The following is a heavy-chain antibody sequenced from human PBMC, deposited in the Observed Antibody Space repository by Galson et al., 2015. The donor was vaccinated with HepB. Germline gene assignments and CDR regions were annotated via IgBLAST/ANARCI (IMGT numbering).Heavy chain of an antibody. J-gene: IGHJ4*02. CDR2: ISYDGSNK. V-gene: IGHV3-30*18. D-gene: IGHD2-15*01. CDR3: AKDWAGVVVVAATAGEP. Sequence: SLRLSCAASGFTFSSYGMHWVRQAPGKGLEWVAVISYDGSNKYYADSVKGRFTISRDNSKNTLYLQMNSLRAEDTAVYYCAKDWAGVVVVAATAGEPWGQGTLVTVSS. CDR1: GFTFSSYG.